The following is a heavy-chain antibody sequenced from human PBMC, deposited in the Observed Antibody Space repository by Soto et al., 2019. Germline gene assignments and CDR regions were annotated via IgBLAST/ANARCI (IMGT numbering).Heavy chain of an antibody. V-gene: IGHV4-39*07. CDR3: AGSTYGDSRAFDI. Sequence: PSETLSLTCTVSGGSISSGGYYWSWIRQHPGKGLEWIGSIYYSGSTYYNPSLKSRVTISVDTSKNQFSLKLSSVTAADTAVYYCAGSTYGDSRAFDIWGQGTMVTVSS. J-gene: IGHJ3*02. D-gene: IGHD4-17*01. CDR2: IYYSGST. CDR1: GGSISSGGYY.